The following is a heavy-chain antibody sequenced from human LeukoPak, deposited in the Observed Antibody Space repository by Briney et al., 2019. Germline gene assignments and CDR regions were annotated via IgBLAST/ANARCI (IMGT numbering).Heavy chain of an antibody. CDR1: GFAFSSYS. CDR3: AKDPYRASSGLVDY. V-gene: IGHV3-21*01. Sequence: GGSLRLSCAASGFAFSSYSMNWVRQAPGTGLEWVSSISSTSSYIYYADSVKGRFTISRDNAKNSLHLQLNSLRGEDTAVYYCAKDPYRASSGLVDYWGQGTLVTVSS. J-gene: IGHJ4*02. D-gene: IGHD1-26*01. CDR2: ISSTSSYI.